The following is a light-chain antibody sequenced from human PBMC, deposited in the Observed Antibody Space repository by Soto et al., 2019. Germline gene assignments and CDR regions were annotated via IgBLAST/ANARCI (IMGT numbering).Light chain of an antibody. V-gene: IGKV3-20*01. CDR3: QQYGSSPPN. CDR1: QSVSSSY. CDR2: GAS. J-gene: IGKJ4*01. Sequence: EIVLTQSPGTLSLSPGERATLSCRASQSVSSSYLAWYQQKPGQAPRLLIYGASSRATGIPDTFSGSGSGTDFTLTISRLQPEDFPVYYCQQYGSSPPNFGGGTKVEIK.